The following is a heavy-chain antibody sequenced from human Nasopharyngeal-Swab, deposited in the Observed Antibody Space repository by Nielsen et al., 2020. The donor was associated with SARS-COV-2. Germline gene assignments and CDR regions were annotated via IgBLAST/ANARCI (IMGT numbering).Heavy chain of an antibody. Sequence: SLKISCAASGFIFSSYAMHWVRQAPGKGLEWVAVISYDGSNKCYADSVKGRFTISRDNSKNTLYLQMNSLRAEDTAVYYCARDGPSTYYYYGMDVWGQGTTVTVSS. CDR1: GFIFSSYA. CDR2: ISYDGSNK. CDR3: ARDGPSTYYYYGMDV. D-gene: IGHD5/OR15-5a*01. V-gene: IGHV3-30*04. J-gene: IGHJ6*02.